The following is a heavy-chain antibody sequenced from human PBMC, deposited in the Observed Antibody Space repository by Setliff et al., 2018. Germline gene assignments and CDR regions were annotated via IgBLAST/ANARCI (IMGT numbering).Heavy chain of an antibody. D-gene: IGHD2-15*01. CDR1: GGSFSCYY. Sequence: SETLSLTCAVYGGSFSCYYWSWIRQPPGKGLEWIGEINHSGSTNYNPSLKSRVTISVDTSKNQFSLKLSSVTAAATAVYYCARGCSGGSCPGALDFWGQGTMVTVSS. CDR3: ARGCSGGSCPGALDF. J-gene: IGHJ3*01. CDR2: INHSGST. V-gene: IGHV4-34*01.